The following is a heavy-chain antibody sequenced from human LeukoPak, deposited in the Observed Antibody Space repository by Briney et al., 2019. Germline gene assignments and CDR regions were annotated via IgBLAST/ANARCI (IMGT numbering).Heavy chain of an antibody. V-gene: IGHV3-9*01. J-gene: IGHJ6*02. D-gene: IGHD6-13*01. CDR3: AKDLKAHQAAAATHGMDV. CDR2: ISWNSGSI. Sequence: GRSLRLSCAASGFTFDDYAMHWVRQAPGKGLEWVSGISWNSGSIGYADSVKGRFTISRDNAKNSLYLQMNSLRAEDTALYYCAKDLKAHQAAAATHGMDVWGRGTTVTVSS. CDR1: GFTFDDYA.